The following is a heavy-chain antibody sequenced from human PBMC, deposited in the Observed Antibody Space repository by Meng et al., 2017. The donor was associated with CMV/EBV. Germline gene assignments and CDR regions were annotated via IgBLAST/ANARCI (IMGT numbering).Heavy chain of an antibody. Sequence: GGSLRLSCAASGFTFDDYTMHWVRQAPGKGLEWVSLISWDGGSTYYADSVKGRFTISRDNSKNSLYLQMNSLRTEDTALYYCAKEQDIVATGGAFDYWGQGTLVTVSS. CDR2: ISWDGGST. D-gene: IGHD5-12*01. V-gene: IGHV3-43*01. J-gene: IGHJ4*02. CDR1: GFTFDDYT. CDR3: AKEQDIVATGGAFDY.